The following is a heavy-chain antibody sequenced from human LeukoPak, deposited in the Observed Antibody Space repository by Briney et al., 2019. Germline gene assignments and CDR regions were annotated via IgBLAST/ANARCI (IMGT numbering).Heavy chain of an antibody. CDR1: GYTFTSYD. J-gene: IGHJ4*02. Sequence: ASVKVSCKASGYTFTSYDINWVRQATGQGLEWMGWMNPNSGNTGYAQKFQGRVTITRNTSISTAYMELSSLRSEDTAVYYCARSSGYYFPFDYWGQGTLVTVSP. CDR2: MNPNSGNT. D-gene: IGHD3-22*01. CDR3: ARSSGYYFPFDY. V-gene: IGHV1-8*03.